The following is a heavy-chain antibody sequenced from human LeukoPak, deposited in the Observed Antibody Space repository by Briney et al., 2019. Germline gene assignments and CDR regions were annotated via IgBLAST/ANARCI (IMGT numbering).Heavy chain of an antibody. CDR3: YYMDV. CDR1: GGSISSYY. CDR2: IYYSGST. J-gene: IGHJ6*03. V-gene: IGHV4-59*04. Sequence: SETLSLTCTVSGGSISSYYWSWIRQPPGKGLEWVGSIYYSGSTYYNPSLKSRVTISVDTSKNQFSLKLSSVTAADTAVYYCYYMDVWGKGTTVTVSS.